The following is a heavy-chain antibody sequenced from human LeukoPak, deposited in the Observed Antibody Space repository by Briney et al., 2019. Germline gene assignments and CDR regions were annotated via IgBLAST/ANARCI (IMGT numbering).Heavy chain of an antibody. J-gene: IGHJ6*02. Sequence: GASVKVSFTASGYTFTSYDINWVRQATGQGLEWMGWMNPNSGNTGYAQKFQGRVTMTRNTSISTAYMELSSLRSEDTAVYYCARSMVGSYWGPNYYYGMDVWGQGTTVTVSS. V-gene: IGHV1-8*01. CDR3: ARSMVGSYWGPNYYYGMDV. CDR2: MNPNSGNT. D-gene: IGHD2-8*02. CDR1: GYTFTSYD.